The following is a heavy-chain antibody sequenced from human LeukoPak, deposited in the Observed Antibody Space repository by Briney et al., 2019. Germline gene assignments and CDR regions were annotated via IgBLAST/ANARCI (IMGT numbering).Heavy chain of an antibody. V-gene: IGHV1-69*04. CDR2: IIPILGVA. Sequence: ASVKVSCKASGGTFSNYAIIWVRQAPGQGLEWMGRIIPILGVANYAQKFQGGVTITADKSTSTAYMELSSLGSEDTAVFYCATESHWGSENNYWGQGTLVTVSS. CDR1: GGTFSNYA. D-gene: IGHD7-27*01. CDR3: ATESHWGSENNY. J-gene: IGHJ4*02.